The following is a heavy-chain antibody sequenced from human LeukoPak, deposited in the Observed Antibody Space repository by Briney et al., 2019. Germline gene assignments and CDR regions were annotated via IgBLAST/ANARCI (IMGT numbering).Heavy chain of an antibody. CDR2: IYYSGST. D-gene: IGHD3-16*01. CDR3: ARKSRTWGAFDI. V-gene: IGHV4-59*12. J-gene: IGHJ3*02. CDR1: GGSISSYY. Sequence: SETLSLTCTVSGGSISSYYWSWIRQPPGKGLGWIGYIYYSGSTNYNPSLKSRVTISVDTSKNQFSLKLSSVTAADTAVYYCARKSRTWGAFDIWGQGTMVTVSS.